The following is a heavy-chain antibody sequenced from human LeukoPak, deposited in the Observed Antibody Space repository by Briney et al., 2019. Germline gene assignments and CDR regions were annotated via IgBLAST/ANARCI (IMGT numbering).Heavy chain of an antibody. J-gene: IGHJ5*02. CDR2: IYYSGST. Sequence: SETLSLTCTVSGGSISSYYWSWIRQPPGKGLERIGYIYYSGSTNYNPSLKSRVTISVDTSKNQFSLKLSSVTAADTAVYYCARALHCSSTSCYWFDPWGQGTLVTVSS. V-gene: IGHV4-59*01. D-gene: IGHD2-2*01. CDR1: GGSISSYY. CDR3: ARALHCSSTSCYWFDP.